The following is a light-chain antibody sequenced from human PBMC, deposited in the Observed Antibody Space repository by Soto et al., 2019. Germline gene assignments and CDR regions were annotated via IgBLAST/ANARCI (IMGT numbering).Light chain of an antibody. CDR1: SSNIGAGYD. CDR2: GNS. V-gene: IGLV1-40*01. CDR3: QSYDSSLSGSVV. J-gene: IGLJ2*01. Sequence: QPVLTQPPSVSGAPGQRVTISCTGSSSNIGAGYDVYWYQQLPGTAPKLLIYGNSNRPSGVPDRFSGSKSGTSASLAITGLQAEDEADYYCQSYDSSLSGSVVFGGGTKVTVL.